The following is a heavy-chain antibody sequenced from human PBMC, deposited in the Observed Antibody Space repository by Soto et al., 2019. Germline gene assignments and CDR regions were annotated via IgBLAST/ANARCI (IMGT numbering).Heavy chain of an antibody. J-gene: IGHJ5*02. Sequence: ASVKVSCKASGYTFTSYDINWVRQATGQGLEWMGWMNPNSGKTGYAQKIQGRVTMTRNKSISTAYMELSSLRSEDTAVYYCAREVADSSTPNWFDPWGQGTLVTVSS. D-gene: IGHD6-13*01. CDR1: GYTFTSYD. CDR3: AREVADSSTPNWFDP. CDR2: MNPNSGKT. V-gene: IGHV1-8*01.